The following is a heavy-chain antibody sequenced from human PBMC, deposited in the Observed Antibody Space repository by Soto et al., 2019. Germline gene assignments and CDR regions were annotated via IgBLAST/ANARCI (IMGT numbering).Heavy chain of an antibody. D-gene: IGHD2-8*01. Sequence: QVQLVQSGAEVKKPGASVKVSCKASGYTFTHYYMHWVRQVPGQGLEWMGMINPSGGSTSYAQNFQDRLTMTRDTSTSTVYMELSSLRSEDTAVYYCARPPFPGCINGVCYPCDHWGQGTLVTVSS. V-gene: IGHV1-46*01. CDR2: INPSGGST. CDR3: ARPPFPGCINGVCYPCDH. J-gene: IGHJ4*02. CDR1: GYTFTHYY.